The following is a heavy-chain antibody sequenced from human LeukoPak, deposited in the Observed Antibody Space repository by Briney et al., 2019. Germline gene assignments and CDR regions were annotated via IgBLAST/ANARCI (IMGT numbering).Heavy chain of an antibody. V-gene: IGHV3-64*01. Sequence: GGSLRLSCAASGFTFSAYALHWVRQAPGKGLEYVSAISSNGGSTYYANSVKGRFTISRDNSKNTLYLQMGSLRAEDMAVYHCAKDTRREPRGYWGQGTLVTVSS. D-gene: IGHD1-26*01. CDR1: GFTFSAYA. CDR2: ISSNGGST. J-gene: IGHJ4*02. CDR3: AKDTRREPRGY.